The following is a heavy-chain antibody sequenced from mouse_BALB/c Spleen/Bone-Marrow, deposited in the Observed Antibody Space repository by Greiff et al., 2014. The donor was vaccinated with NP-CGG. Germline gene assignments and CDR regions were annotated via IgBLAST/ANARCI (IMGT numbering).Heavy chain of an antibody. Sequence: VQLKESGGGLAKPGGSLKLSCAASGFTFSDYYMYWVRQTPEKRLEWVATISDGGSYTYYPDSVKGRFTISRDNAKNNLYLQMGSLKSEDTAMYYCAREVAMDYWGQGTSVTVSS. V-gene: IGHV5-4*02. CDR1: GFTFSDYY. CDR2: ISDGGSYT. J-gene: IGHJ4*01. CDR3: AREVAMDY.